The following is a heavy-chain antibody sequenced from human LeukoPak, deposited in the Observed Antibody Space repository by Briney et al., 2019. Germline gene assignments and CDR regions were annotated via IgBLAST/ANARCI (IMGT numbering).Heavy chain of an antibody. D-gene: IGHD3-3*01. J-gene: IGHJ3*02. CDR2: IISSSSYI. V-gene: IGHV3-21*04. CDR1: GFTFSSYS. CDR3: ARVSNYDFWSGYYRAYAFDI. Sequence: GGSLRLSCAASGFTFSSYSMNWVRQAPGKGLEWVSSIISSSSYIYYADSVKGRFTISRDNAKNSLYLQMNSLRAEDTAVYYCARVSNYDFWSGYYRAYAFDIWGQGTMVTVTS.